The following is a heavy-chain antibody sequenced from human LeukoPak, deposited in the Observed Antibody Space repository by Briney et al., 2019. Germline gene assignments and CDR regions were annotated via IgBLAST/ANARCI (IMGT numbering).Heavy chain of an antibody. Sequence: GESLKISCKGPGYRFTNYWIGWVRQMPGKGLELMGSIYPGDSDIRYSPSFQGQVTISADKSFTTAYLQWRSLKASDTAIYYCTRQGVYYSDSSAFYYWGQGTRVTVSS. V-gene: IGHV5-51*01. CDR3: TRQGVYYSDSSAFYY. CDR1: GYRFTNYW. J-gene: IGHJ4*02. D-gene: IGHD3-22*01. CDR2: IYPGDSDI.